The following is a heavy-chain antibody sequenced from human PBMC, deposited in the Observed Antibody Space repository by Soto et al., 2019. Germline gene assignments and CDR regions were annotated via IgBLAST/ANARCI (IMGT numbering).Heavy chain of an antibody. D-gene: IGHD4-17*01. CDR3: ARANIDDGLDM. CDR1: GFTFRNHD. J-gene: IGHJ3*02. V-gene: IGHV3-13*01. Sequence: PGGSLRLSCAASGFTFRNHDIHWVRQGAGKGLEWVSVIDTSGDRYYADAVKGRFAISRENAKNSVYLQMNSLRAGDTGGYYCARANIDDGLDMWVQGTLV. CDR2: IDTSGDR.